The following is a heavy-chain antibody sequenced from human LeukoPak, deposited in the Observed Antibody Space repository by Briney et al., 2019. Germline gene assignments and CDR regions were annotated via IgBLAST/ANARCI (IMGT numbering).Heavy chain of an antibody. CDR3: ARVNQLVRAFDI. V-gene: IGHV3-21*01. J-gene: IGHJ3*02. CDR2: ISSSSSYI. Sequence: GGSLRLSCAASGFTFSSYSMNGVRQAPGKGLEWVSSISSSSSYIYYADSVKGRFTISRDNAKNSLYLQMNSLRAEDTAVYYCARVNQLVRAFDIWGQGTMVTVSS. D-gene: IGHD6-6*01. CDR1: GFTFSSYS.